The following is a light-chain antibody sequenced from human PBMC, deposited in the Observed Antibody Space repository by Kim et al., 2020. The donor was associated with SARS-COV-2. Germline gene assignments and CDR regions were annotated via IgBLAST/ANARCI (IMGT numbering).Light chain of an antibody. CDR3: AAWDDSLNVVV. V-gene: IGLV1-44*01. CDR2: SNN. CDR1: SSNIGSNT. J-gene: IGLJ2*01. Sequence: QSVLTQPPSASGTPGQRVTISCSGSSSNIGSNTVNWYQQLPGTAPKLLIYSNNQRPSGVPARFSGSKSGTSASLAISGLQSEDEADYYCAAWDDSLNVVVFGGGTQLTVL.